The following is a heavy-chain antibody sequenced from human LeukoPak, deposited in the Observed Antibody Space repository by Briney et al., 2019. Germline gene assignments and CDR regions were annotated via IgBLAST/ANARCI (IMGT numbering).Heavy chain of an antibody. J-gene: IGHJ4*02. CDR2: ISGSGGST. V-gene: IGHV3-23*01. CDR3: AKARSSTVTTSFDY. D-gene: IGHD4-17*01. CDR1: GFTFSSFA. Sequence: GGSLRLTCAASGFTFSSFAMTWVRQAPGEGLEWVSTISGSGGSTYYADSVKGRFTISRDNSKNTLYLQMNSLRAEDTAVYYCAKARSSTVTTSFDYWGQGTLVTVSS.